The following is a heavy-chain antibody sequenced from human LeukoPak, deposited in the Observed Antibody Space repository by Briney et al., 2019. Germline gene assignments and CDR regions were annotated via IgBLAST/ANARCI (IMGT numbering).Heavy chain of an antibody. CDR2: ISSSSSYI. D-gene: IGHD3-22*01. J-gene: IGHJ4*02. Sequence: GGSLRLSCAASGFTFNSYSMNWVRQAPGKGLEWVSSISSSSSYIYYADSVKGRFTISRDNAKNSLYLQMNSLRAEDTAVYYCARDVGSFLGYDSSGYSGFDYWGQGTLVTVSS. CDR3: ARDVGSFLGYDSSGYSGFDY. CDR1: GFTFNSYS. V-gene: IGHV3-21*01.